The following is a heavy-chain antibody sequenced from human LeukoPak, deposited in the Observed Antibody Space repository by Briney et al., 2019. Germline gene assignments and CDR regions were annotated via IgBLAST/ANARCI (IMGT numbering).Heavy chain of an antibody. D-gene: IGHD6-19*01. CDR1: GGSISSSSYY. CDR3: ARAGGSGLIDY. V-gene: IGHV4-39*07. J-gene: IGHJ4*02. CDR2: IYYSGST. Sequence: PSETLSLTCTVSGGSISSSSYYWGWIRQPPGKGLEWIGSIYYSGSTYYNPSLKSRVTISINTSKNQFSLKLTSVTAADTAVYYCARAGGSGLIDYWGQGTLVTVSS.